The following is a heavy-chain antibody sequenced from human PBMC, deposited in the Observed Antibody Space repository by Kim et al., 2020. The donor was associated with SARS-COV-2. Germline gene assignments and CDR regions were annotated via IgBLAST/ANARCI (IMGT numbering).Heavy chain of an antibody. V-gene: IGHV3-30*04. D-gene: IGHD2-15*01. CDR2: ISYDGSNK. Sequence: GGSLRLSCAASGFTFSSYAMHWVRQAPGKGLEWVAVISYDGSNKYYVDSVKGRFTISRDNSKNTLYLQMNSLRAEDTAVYYCARSSGGSYYYGMDVWGQG. J-gene: IGHJ6*02. CDR3: ARSSGGSYYYGMDV. CDR1: GFTFSSYA.